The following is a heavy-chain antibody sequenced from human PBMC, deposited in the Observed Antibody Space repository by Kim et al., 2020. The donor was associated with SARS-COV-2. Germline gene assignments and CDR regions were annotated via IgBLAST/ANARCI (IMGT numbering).Heavy chain of an antibody. V-gene: IGHV4-59*01. CDR3: ASDGPLAIDY. Sequence: GSSTYHPSLKRRVTISIDTSKNQFYLNVSAVTAADTAVYYCASDGPLAIDYWGQGIPVTVSS. J-gene: IGHJ4*02. CDR2: GSS.